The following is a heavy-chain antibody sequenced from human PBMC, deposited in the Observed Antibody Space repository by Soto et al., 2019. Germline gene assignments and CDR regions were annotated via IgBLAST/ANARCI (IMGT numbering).Heavy chain of an antibody. CDR1: GGSVGNSNYY. D-gene: IGHD3-10*01. J-gene: IGHJ4*02. V-gene: IGHV4-39*01. Sequence: QLQLQESGPGLVKPAETLFLSCTVSGGSVGNSNYYWGWIRQSPGKGLEWIGNVHYDQTTYYTPSLEARLTISVDTLNNNFSLKLTSVIASDTAVYYCARHRGRFGEADYWGQGTLVTVSS. CDR3: ARHRGRFGEADY. CDR2: VHYDQTT.